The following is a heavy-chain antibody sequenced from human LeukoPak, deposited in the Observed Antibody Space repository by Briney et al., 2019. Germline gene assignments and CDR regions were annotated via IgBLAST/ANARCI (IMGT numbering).Heavy chain of an antibody. CDR1: GGSISSYY. D-gene: IGHD6-19*01. Sequence: SETLSLTCTVSGGSISSYYWSWIRQPPGKGLEWIGYIYYSGSTNYNPSLKRRVTISVDTSKNQFSLKLSSVTAADTAVYYCARDRVAGYFDYWGQGTLVTVSS. V-gene: IGHV4-59*01. J-gene: IGHJ4*02. CDR3: ARDRVAGYFDY. CDR2: IYYSGST.